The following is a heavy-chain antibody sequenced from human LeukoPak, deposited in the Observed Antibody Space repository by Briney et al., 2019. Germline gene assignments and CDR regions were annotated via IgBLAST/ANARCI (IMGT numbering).Heavy chain of an antibody. Sequence: SVKVSCTASGGTFSSYAISWVRQAPGQGLEWMGGIIPIFGTANYAQKFQGRVTITADKSTSTAYMELSSLRSEDTAVYYCARDAPVTDTYYYDSSGYGDGAFDIWGQGTMVTVSS. J-gene: IGHJ3*02. CDR3: ARDAPVTDTYYYDSSGYGDGAFDI. CDR2: IIPIFGTA. V-gene: IGHV1-69*06. D-gene: IGHD3-22*01. CDR1: GGTFSSYA.